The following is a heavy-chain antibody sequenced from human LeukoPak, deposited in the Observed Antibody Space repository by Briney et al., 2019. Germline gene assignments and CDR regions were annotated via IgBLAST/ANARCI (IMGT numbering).Heavy chain of an antibody. CDR3: AREKGAAAGPFDC. J-gene: IGHJ4*02. Sequence: GGSLRLSCAASGFTFSTYSMNWVRQAPGKGLEWVSYISSSSTIYYADSVKGRFTISRDNSKNTLYLQMNSLRAEDTAVYYCAREKGAAAGPFDCWGQGTLVTVSS. CDR2: ISSSSTI. CDR1: GFTFSTYS. V-gene: IGHV3-48*01. D-gene: IGHD6-13*01.